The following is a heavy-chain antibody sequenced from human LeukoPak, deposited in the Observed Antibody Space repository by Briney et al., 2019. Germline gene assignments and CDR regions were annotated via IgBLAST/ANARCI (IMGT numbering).Heavy chain of an antibody. Sequence: ASVKVSRKASGYTFTGYYMHWVRQAPGQGLEWMGRINPNSGGTNYAQKFQGRVTMTRDTSISTAYMELSRLRSDDTAVYYCARDYYGSGSYSSWYFDYWGQGTLVTVSS. CDR2: INPNSGGT. V-gene: IGHV1-2*06. D-gene: IGHD3-10*01. J-gene: IGHJ4*02. CDR3: ARDYYGSGSYSSWYFDY. CDR1: GYTFTGYY.